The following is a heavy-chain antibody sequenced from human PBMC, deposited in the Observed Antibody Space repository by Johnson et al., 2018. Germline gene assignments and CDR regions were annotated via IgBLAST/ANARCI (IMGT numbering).Heavy chain of an antibody. Sequence: EVQLLETGGGVVQPGRSLRLSCAASGFIFSSSGMHWVRQAPGKGLEWVGRIRDKANSYTTEYAAFVKGRFTVSRDESKKSLYLQMNSLKIEDTAVYYCVRRGYCSGGCYSAWDSWGQGTLVTVSS. CDR1: GFIFSSSG. CDR3: VRRGYCSGGCYSAWDS. J-gene: IGHJ4*02. V-gene: IGHV3-72*01. CDR2: IRDKANSYTT. D-gene: IGHD2-15*01.